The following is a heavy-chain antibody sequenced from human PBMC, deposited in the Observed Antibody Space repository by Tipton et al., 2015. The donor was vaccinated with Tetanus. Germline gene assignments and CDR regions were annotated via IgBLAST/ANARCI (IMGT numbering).Heavy chain of an antibody. CDR3: ARPTLRLVIDS. CDR1: RGPISSYY. Sequence: GLVKPSETLSLTCTVSRGPISSYYWSWIRQPPGKGLEWIANVHYTGDTYYSPSLQSRVTISVDTSKNQFSLRLSSVTAADTAVYYCARPTLRLVIDSWGQGTLVTVSS. J-gene: IGHJ4*02. CDR2: VHYTGDT. D-gene: IGHD6-6*01. V-gene: IGHV4-59*12.